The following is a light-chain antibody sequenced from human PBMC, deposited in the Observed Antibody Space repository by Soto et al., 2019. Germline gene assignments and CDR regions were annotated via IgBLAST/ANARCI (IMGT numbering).Light chain of an antibody. V-gene: IGKV1-8*01. J-gene: IGKJ1*01. CDR3: QQYYSYLWT. Sequence: AIRMTQSPSSLSASTGDRVTITCRASQGISSYLAWYQQKPGKAPKLLLYAASTLQSGVPSRFSGSGCGTDFTLTISCLQSEDFATYYCQQYYSYLWTFGQGTKVEIK. CDR1: QGISSY. CDR2: AAS.